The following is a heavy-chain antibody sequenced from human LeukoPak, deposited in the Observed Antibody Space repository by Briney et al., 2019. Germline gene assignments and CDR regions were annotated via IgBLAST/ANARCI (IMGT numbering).Heavy chain of an antibody. Sequence: GRSLRLSCAASGFTFSSYAMHWVRQAPGKGLEWVAVISYDGSNKYYADSVKGRFTISRDNSKNTLYLQMNSLRAEDTAVYYCAREDTAMAKGNPYFDYWGQGTLVTVSS. CDR3: AREDTAMAKGNPYFDY. J-gene: IGHJ4*02. CDR2: ISYDGSNK. CDR1: GFTFSSYA. D-gene: IGHD5-18*01. V-gene: IGHV3-30-3*01.